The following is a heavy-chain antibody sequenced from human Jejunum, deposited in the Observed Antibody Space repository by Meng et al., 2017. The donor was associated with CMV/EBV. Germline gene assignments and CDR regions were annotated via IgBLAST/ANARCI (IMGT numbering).Heavy chain of an antibody. D-gene: IGHD2-2*01. CDR3: ARRVVPAAIGY. CDR1: GASFGGYY. CDR2: INHIGST. Sequence: SLTCSGYGASFGGYYWSWIRQPPGKGLEWIGEINHIGSTKYNPSFRSRVTISLDTSKNQFSLKLNSVTAADTAIYYCARRVVPAAIGYWGQGSLVTVSS. J-gene: IGHJ4*02. V-gene: IGHV4-34*01.